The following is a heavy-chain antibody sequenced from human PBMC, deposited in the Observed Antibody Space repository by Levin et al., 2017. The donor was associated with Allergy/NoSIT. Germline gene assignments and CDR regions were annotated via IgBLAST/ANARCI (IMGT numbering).Heavy chain of an antibody. CDR3: ARDAMTGVAGPAPYFDY. CDR1: GFTFSAYY. CDR2: INPDKSGDT. V-gene: IGHV1-2*06. D-gene: IGHD6-19*01. Sequence: GESLKISCKASGFTFSAYYMHWVRQAPGQGLEWMGRINPDKSGDTIYAQRFHGRVTVTRDTSIATVYVEISGLASDDTAVYYRARDAMTGVAGPAPYFDYWGQGTLVTVSS. J-gene: IGHJ4*02.